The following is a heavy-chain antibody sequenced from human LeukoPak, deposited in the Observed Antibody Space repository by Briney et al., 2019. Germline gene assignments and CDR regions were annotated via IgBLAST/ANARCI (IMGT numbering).Heavy chain of an antibody. V-gene: IGHV3-7*01. J-gene: IGHJ4*02. CDR3: ARGDYSSGWLFDY. CDR1: GFTFSSYW. Sequence: TGGSLRLSCAAPGFTFSSYWMSWVRQAPGKGLEWVANIKQDGSEKYYVDSVKGRFTISRDNAKNSLYLQMNSLRAEDTAVYYCARGDYSSGWLFDYWGQGTLVTVSS. CDR2: IKQDGSEK. D-gene: IGHD6-19*01.